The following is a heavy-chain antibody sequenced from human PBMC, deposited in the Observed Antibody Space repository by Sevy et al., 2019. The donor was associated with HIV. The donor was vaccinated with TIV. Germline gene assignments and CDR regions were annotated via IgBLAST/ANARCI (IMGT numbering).Heavy chain of an antibody. CDR3: AKGIGYSGYETDY. D-gene: IGHD5-12*01. Sequence: GGSLRLSCAASGFTFSSYAMSWVRQAPGKGLEWVSAISGSGISTYYADSVKGRFTISRDNSKNTLYLQMNNLRAEDTAGFDCAKGIGYSGYETDYWGQGTLVTVSS. CDR1: GFTFSSYA. V-gene: IGHV3-23*01. J-gene: IGHJ4*02. CDR2: ISGSGIST.